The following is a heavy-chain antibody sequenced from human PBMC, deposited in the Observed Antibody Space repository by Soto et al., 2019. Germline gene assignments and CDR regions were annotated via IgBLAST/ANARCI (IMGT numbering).Heavy chain of an antibody. CDR3: AKSMSIAARPGYYYYGMDV. Sequence: GSLRLSCAASGFTFSSYAMSWVRQAPGKGLEWVSAISGSGGSTYYADSVKGRFTISRDNSKNTLYLQMNSLRAEDTAVYYCAKSMSIAARPGYYYYGMDVWGQGTTVTVSS. CDR2: ISGSGGST. V-gene: IGHV3-23*01. D-gene: IGHD6-6*01. J-gene: IGHJ6*02. CDR1: GFTFSSYA.